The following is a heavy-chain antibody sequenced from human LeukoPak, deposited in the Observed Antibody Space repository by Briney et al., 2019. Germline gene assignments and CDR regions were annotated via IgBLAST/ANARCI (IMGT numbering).Heavy chain of an antibody. Sequence: PGGSLRLSCAASGFTFSSYWMHWVRQAPGKGLVWVSRINSDGSSTSYADSVKGRFTISRDNAKNTLYLQMNSLRAKDTAVYYCARDTPRAYYYDSSGSREDYWGQGTLVTVSS. J-gene: IGHJ4*02. CDR3: ARDTPRAYYYDSSGSREDY. D-gene: IGHD3-22*01. V-gene: IGHV3-74*01. CDR1: GFTFSSYW. CDR2: INSDGSST.